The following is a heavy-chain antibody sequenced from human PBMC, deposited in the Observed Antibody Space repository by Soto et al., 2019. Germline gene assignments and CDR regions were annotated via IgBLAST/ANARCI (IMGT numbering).Heavy chain of an antibody. CDR3: ARGRDYDSSANWFDP. J-gene: IGHJ5*02. CDR2: INHSGST. Sequence: PSETLSLTCAVYGGSFSGYYWTWIRQPPGTGLEWIGEINHSGSTNYNPSLKSRVTISVDTSKNQFSLKLSSVTAADTAVYYCARGRDYDSSANWFDPWGQGTLVTVSS. D-gene: IGHD3-22*01. V-gene: IGHV4-34*09. CDR1: GGSFSGYY.